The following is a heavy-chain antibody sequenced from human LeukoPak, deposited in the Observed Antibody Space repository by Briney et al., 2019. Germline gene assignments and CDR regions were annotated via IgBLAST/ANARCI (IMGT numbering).Heavy chain of an antibody. J-gene: IGHJ4*02. CDR2: IYYSGST. Sequence: SETLSLTCTVSGGSISSYYWSWIRQPPGKGLEWIGYIYYSGSTNYHPSLKSRVTISVDTSKNQCSLKLSSVTAADTAVYYCARDSRLNHFDYWGQGTLVTVSS. CDR3: ARDSRLNHFDY. V-gene: IGHV4-59*01. CDR1: GGSISSYY. D-gene: IGHD2-2*01.